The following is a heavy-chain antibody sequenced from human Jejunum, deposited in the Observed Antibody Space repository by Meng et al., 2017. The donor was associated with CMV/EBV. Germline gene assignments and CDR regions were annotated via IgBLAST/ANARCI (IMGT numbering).Heavy chain of an antibody. D-gene: IGHD6-6*01. V-gene: IGHV3-9*01. CDR1: FTFDDYA. Sequence: FTFDDYAMHWVRQAPGKGLEWVSGISSNSGSIGYADSVKGRFTISRDNAKNSLYLQMNSLRAEDTALYYCAKVDSSSYYYYYGMDVWGQGTTVT. CDR2: ISSNSGSI. J-gene: IGHJ6*02. CDR3: AKVDSSSYYYYYGMDV.